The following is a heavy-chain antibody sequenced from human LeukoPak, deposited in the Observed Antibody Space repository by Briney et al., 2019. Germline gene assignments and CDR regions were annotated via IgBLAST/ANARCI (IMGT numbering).Heavy chain of an antibody. V-gene: IGHV3-30-3*01. CDR3: ARDRGYSYGYFDY. D-gene: IGHD5-18*01. CDR2: ISYDGSNK. CDR1: GFTFSSYA. Sequence: GRSLRLSCAASGFTFSSYAMHWVRQAPGKGLEWVAVISYDGSNKYYADSVKGRFTISRDNSKNTLYLQMNSLRAEDTAVYCCARDRGYSYGYFDYWGQGTLVTVSP. J-gene: IGHJ4*02.